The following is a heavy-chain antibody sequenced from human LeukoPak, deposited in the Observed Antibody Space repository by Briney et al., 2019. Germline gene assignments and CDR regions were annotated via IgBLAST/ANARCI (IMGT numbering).Heavy chain of an antibody. CDR1: GGSFSGYY. V-gene: IGHV4-34*01. J-gene: IGHJ5*02. CDR2: INHSGST. Sequence: KPSETLSLTCAVYGGSFSGYYWSWIRQPPGKGPEWIGEINHSGSTNYNPSLKSRVTISVDTSKNQFSLKLSSVTAADTAVYYCARVRAGVWSGYYGGHWFDPWGQGTLVTVSS. CDR3: ARVRAGVWSGYYGGHWFDP. D-gene: IGHD3-3*01.